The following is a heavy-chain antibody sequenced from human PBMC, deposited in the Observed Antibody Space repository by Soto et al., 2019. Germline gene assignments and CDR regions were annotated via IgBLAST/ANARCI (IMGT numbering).Heavy chain of an antibody. V-gene: IGHV1-3*01. CDR2: INAGNGNT. Sequence: QVQLVQSGAEVKKPGASVKVSCKASGYTFTSYAMHWVRQAPGQRLEWMGWINAGNGNTKYSQKWQGRVTITRDTSASTAYMELSSLRSEDTAVYYCASGYDFWSGGAYMDVWGKGTTVTVSS. D-gene: IGHD3-3*01. CDR1: GYTFTSYA. CDR3: ASGYDFWSGGAYMDV. J-gene: IGHJ6*03.